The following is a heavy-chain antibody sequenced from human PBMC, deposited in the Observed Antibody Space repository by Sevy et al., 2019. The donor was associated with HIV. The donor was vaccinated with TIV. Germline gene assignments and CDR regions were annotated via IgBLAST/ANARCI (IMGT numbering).Heavy chain of an antibody. J-gene: IGHJ3*02. CDR1: GYTFTSYY. CDR3: AREIVVVVAATCAFDI. Sequence: ASVKVSCKASGYTFTSYYMHWVRQAPGQGLEWMGIINPSGGSTSYAQRFQGRVTMTRDTSTSTVYMELSSLRSEDTAVYYCAREIVVVVAATCAFDIWGQGTMVTVSS. D-gene: IGHD2-15*01. V-gene: IGHV1-46*01. CDR2: INPSGGST.